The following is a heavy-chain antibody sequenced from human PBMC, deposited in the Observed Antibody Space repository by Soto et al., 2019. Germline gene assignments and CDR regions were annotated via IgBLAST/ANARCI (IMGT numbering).Heavy chain of an antibody. V-gene: IGHV4-59*01. D-gene: IGHD4-17*01. J-gene: IGHJ4*02. CDR3: VRESYIDYGDAFDH. Sequence: SETLSLTCAVSGVTISTYYWSWIRQPPGKGLEWIGYNYHSGTTNYNPSPKSQVTISVSPSKNQFSLRLTPVTAAAAAIYPCVRESYIDYGDAFDHWGQGTLVTVSS. CDR1: GVTISTYY. CDR2: NYHSGTT.